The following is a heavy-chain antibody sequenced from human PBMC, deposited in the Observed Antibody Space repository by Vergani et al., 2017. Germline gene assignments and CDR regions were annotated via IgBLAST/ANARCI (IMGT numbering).Heavy chain of an antibody. Sequence: EVELVESGGGLVQPGGSLRLSCAASGFTFNEYWMHWARQVPGKGLVWVSGMNGDGDTISYADSVKGRFTISRDNSKNTLFLQMNSLRAEDTAVYYCARARKLRFGVVWENWLDPWGQGTLFTVSS. CDR3: ARARKLRFGVVWENWLDP. V-gene: IGHV3-74*01. J-gene: IGHJ5*02. D-gene: IGHD3-3*01. CDR1: GFTFNEYW. CDR2: MNGDGDTI.